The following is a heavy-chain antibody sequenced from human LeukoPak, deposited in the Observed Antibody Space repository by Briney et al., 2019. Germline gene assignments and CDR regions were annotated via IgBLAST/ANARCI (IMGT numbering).Heavy chain of an antibody. V-gene: IGHV3-21*01. D-gene: IGHD1-26*01. CDR2: ISYSGGYE. J-gene: IGHJ3*02. CDR1: GFTFSTYS. CDR3: ARGNGSYQDAFDI. Sequence: GGSLRPSCAASGFTFSTYSMNWVRQAPGKGLEWVSSISYSGGYEYFADSVKGRFTISRDNAKNSLFLQMNSLRAEDAAVYYCARGNGSYQDAFDIWGQGTKVTVSS.